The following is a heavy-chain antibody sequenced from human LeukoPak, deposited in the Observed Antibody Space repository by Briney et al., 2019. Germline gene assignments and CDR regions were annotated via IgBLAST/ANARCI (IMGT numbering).Heavy chain of an antibody. CDR1: GYTFTGYY. J-gene: IGHJ4*02. D-gene: IGHD2-8*01. CDR3: ARDMGYCTNGVCYYSDY. Sequence: ASVKVSCKASGYTFTGYYMHWVRQAPGQGLEWMGIINPSGGSTSYAQKFQGRVTMTRDTSTSTVYMELSSLRSEDTAVYYCARDMGYCTNGVCYYSDYWGQGTLVTVSS. V-gene: IGHV1-46*01. CDR2: INPSGGST.